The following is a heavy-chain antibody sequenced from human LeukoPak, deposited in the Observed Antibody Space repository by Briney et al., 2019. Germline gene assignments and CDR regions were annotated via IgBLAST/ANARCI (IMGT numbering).Heavy chain of an antibody. CDR1: GYTLTELS. CDR2: FDPEDGET. CDR3: ATDRYSGSYEFDY. D-gene: IGHD1-26*01. Sequence: ASVTVSCKVSGYTLTELSMHWVRQAPGKGLEWMGGFDPEDGETIYAQKFQGRVTMTEDTSTDTAYMELSSLRSEDTAVYYCATDRYSGSYEFDYWGQETLVTVSS. V-gene: IGHV1-24*01. J-gene: IGHJ4*02.